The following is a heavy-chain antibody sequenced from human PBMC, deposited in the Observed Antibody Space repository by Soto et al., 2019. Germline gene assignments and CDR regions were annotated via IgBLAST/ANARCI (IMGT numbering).Heavy chain of an antibody. V-gene: IGHV3-53*01. CDR2: IYSGGST. Sequence: EVQLVESGGGLIQPGGSLRLSCAASGFTVSSNYMSWVRQAPGKGLEWVSIIYSGGSTYYADSVKGRFTISRDNSKNTLYLQMNRLRAEDTAVYYCAKPFMRGDYYYFGMDVWGQGTTVTVSS. CDR3: AKPFMRGDYYYFGMDV. CDR1: GFTVSSNY. J-gene: IGHJ6*02. D-gene: IGHD3-10*01.